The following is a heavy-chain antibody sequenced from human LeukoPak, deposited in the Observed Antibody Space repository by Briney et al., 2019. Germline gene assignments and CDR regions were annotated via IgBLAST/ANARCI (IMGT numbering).Heavy chain of an antibody. V-gene: IGHV1-8*03. J-gene: IGHJ5*02. D-gene: IGHD2-15*01. Sequence: ASVKVSCKAAGYTFTSYDINWVRQATGQGPEWMGWMNPNSGNTGYAQKFQGRVTISRNSSTNTAYMELSSLRPEDTAVYYCARGGRDCSGGTCYRWFDPWGQGPLVTVSS. CDR2: MNPNSGNT. CDR3: ARGGRDCSGGTCYRWFDP. CDR1: GYTFTSYD.